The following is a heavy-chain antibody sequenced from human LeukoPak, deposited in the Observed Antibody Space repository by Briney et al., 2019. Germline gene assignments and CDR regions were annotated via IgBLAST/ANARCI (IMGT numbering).Heavy chain of an antibody. D-gene: IGHD2-8*01. CDR3: AGRMNNYYGMDV. J-gene: IGHJ6*02. CDR1: GFTFSSYE. V-gene: IGHV3-48*03. CDR2: ISSSGSTI. Sequence: PGGSLRLSCAASGFTFSSYEMNWVRQAPGKGLEWVSYISSSGSTIYYADSVKGRFTISRDNAKNSLYLQMSSLRGEDTAVYYCAGRMNNYYGMDVWGQGTTVTVSS.